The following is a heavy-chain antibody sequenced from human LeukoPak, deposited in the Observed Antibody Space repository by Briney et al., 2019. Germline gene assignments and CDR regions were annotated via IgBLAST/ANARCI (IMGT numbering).Heavy chain of an antibody. CDR2: IYTSGST. CDR3: ARDYKQQRYYYYYYMDV. V-gene: IGHV4-4*07. CDR1: GGSISSYY. Sequence: ASETLSLTCTVSGGSISSYYWSWIRQPAGEGLEWIGRIYTSGSTNYNPSLKSRVTMSVDTSKNQFSLKLSSVTAADTAVYYCARDYKQQRYYYYYYMDVWGKGTTVTVSS. J-gene: IGHJ6*03. D-gene: IGHD6-13*01.